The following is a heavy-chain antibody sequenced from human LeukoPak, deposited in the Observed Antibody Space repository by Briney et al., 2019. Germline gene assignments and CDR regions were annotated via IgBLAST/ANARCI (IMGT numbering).Heavy chain of an antibody. D-gene: IGHD2-21*01. Sequence: GGSLRLSCAGSGFTVSSNYMSWVRQAPGKGLEWVSSISSSSSYIYYADSVKGRFTISRDNDKNSLYLQMNSLRAEDTAVYYCARDQGMEVIAIGHDAFDISGQGTMVTVSS. CDR2: ISSSSSYI. CDR3: ARDQGMEVIAIGHDAFDI. V-gene: IGHV3-21*01. J-gene: IGHJ3*02. CDR1: GFTVSSNY.